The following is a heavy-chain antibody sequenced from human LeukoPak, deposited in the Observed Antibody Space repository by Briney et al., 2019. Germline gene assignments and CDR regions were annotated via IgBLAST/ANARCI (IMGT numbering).Heavy chain of an antibody. Sequence: SETLSLTCTVSGGSISSYYWSWIRQPPGKGLEWIGYIYYSGSTNYNPSLKSRVTISVDTSKNQFSLKLSSVTAADTAVYYCARQNPNLSSGHPQASDYWGQGTLVTVSS. CDR3: ARQNPNLSSGHPQASDY. V-gene: IGHV4-59*08. D-gene: IGHD6-19*01. CDR1: GGSISSYY. J-gene: IGHJ4*02. CDR2: IYYSGST.